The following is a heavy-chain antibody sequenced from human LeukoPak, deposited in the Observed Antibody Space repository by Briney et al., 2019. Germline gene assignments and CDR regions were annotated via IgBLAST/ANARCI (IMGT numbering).Heavy chain of an antibody. CDR2: ISGSGGST. D-gene: IGHD3-3*01. J-gene: IGHJ4*02. CDR3: AKDRTSYYDFWSGYYPGGFDY. Sequence: GASLRLSCAASGFTFSSYAMSWVRQAPGKGLEWVSAISGSGGSTYYADSVKGRFTISRDNSKNTLYLQMNSLGAEDTAVYYCAKDRTSYYDFWSGYYPGGFDYWGQGTLVTVSS. V-gene: IGHV3-23*01. CDR1: GFTFSSYA.